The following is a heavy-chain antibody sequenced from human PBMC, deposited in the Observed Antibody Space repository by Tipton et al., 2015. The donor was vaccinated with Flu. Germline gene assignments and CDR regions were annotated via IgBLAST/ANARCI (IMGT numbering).Heavy chain of an antibody. D-gene: IGHD2-21*01. J-gene: IGHJ4*02. Sequence: TLSLTCTVSGGSISSSSYYWGWIRQPPGKGLEWIGSIYYSGSTYYNPSLKSRVTISVDTSKNQFSLKLSSVTAADTAVYYCAGEERVVVIAIHYFDYWGQGTLVTVSS. CDR3: AGEERVVVIAIHYFDY. CDR1: GGSISSSSYY. V-gene: IGHV4-39*07. CDR2: IYYSGST.